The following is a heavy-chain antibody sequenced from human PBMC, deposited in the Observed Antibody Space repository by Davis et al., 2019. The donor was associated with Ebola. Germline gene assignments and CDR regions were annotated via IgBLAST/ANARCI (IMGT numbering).Heavy chain of an antibody. D-gene: IGHD2-21*01. CDR3: AKDPGYCGGDCYHYFDY. J-gene: IGHJ4*02. CDR1: GFNFKDYV. V-gene: IGHV3-23*01. Sequence: GESLKISCAASGFNFKDYVMSWVRQAPGKGLEWVSGIRAGGGTTYYADSVKGRFTISRDNAKNSLYLQMNSLRAEDTAVYYCAKDPGYCGGDCYHYFDYWGQGTLVTVSS. CDR2: IRAGGGTT.